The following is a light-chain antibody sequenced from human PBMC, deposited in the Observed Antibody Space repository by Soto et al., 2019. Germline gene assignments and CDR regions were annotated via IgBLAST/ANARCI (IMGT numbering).Light chain of an antibody. Sequence: IVMTQSPATLSVSPGERAALSCRASQSVSSNLAWYQQKPGQAPRLLIYGASTRATGIPATFSGSGSGTEFTLTISSLQSEDFAVYYCQQYNNLPRTFGQGTKVDIK. V-gene: IGKV3-15*01. CDR1: QSVSSN. CDR2: GAS. CDR3: QQYNNLPRT. J-gene: IGKJ1*01.